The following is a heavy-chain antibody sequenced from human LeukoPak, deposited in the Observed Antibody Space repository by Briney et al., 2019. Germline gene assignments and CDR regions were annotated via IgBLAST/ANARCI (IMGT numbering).Heavy chain of an antibody. V-gene: IGHV1-2*02. D-gene: IGHD1-26*01. CDR3: ARLGSIVGATTLDY. J-gene: IGHJ4*02. CDR2: INPNSGGT. Sequence: ASVKVSCKASGYTFTGYYMHWVRQTPGQGLEWMGWINPNSGGTNYAQKFQGRVTMTRDTSISTAYMELSRLRSDDTAVYYCARLGSIVGATTLDYWGQGTLVTVSS. CDR1: GYTFTGYY.